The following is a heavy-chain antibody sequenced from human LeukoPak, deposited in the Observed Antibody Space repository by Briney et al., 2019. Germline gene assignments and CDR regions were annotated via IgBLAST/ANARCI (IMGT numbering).Heavy chain of an antibody. J-gene: IGHJ4*02. Sequence: GGSLRLSCAASGFTFSRYAMHWVRQGPGKGLEWVAAISYDGSNKKYADSVKGRFTISRDNSKNTLYLQMNSLRAEDTAVYYCAKGSGSYLSPLYYFDFWGQGTLVTVSS. CDR1: GFTFSRYA. V-gene: IGHV3-30*04. CDR3: AKGSGSYLSPLYYFDF. CDR2: ISYDGSNK. D-gene: IGHD1-26*01.